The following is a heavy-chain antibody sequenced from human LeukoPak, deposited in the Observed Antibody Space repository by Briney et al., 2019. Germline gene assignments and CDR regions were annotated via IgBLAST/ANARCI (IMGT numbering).Heavy chain of an antibody. CDR1: GFTFSSYG. D-gene: IGHD5-24*01. CDR3: AHLNNYLGGNWFDP. J-gene: IGHJ5*02. Sequence: GGSLRLSCAASGFTFSSYGMHWVRQAPGKGLEWVAFIRFDGGNKYYADSVKGRFTISRDNSKNTLYLQMNSLRAEDTAVYYCAHLNNYLGGNWFDPWGQGTLVTVSS. V-gene: IGHV3-30*02. CDR2: IRFDGGNK.